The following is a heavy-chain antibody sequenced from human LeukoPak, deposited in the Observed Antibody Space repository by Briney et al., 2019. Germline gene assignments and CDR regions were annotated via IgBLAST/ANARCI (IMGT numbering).Heavy chain of an antibody. V-gene: IGHV1-58*01. CDR2: IVVGSGNT. J-gene: IGHJ6*04. CDR3: AAVAVSYYYGMDV. CDR1: GFTFTSSA. Sequence: ASVKVSCKASGFTFTSSAVQWVRQARGQRLEWIGWIVVGSGNTNYAQKFQERATITRDMSTSTAYMELSSLRSEDTAVYYCAAVAVSYYYGMDVWGKGTTVTVSS.